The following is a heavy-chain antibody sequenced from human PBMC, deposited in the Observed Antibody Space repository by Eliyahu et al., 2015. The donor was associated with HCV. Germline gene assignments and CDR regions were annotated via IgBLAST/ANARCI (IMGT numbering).Heavy chain of an antibody. CDR3: ARDLNEYGDYPSNDY. CDR1: GFTFXSYG. Sequence: QVQLVESGGGVXQPGXSLXLSCXASGFTFXSYGMHWVRQAPGKGLEWVXVIWYDGSNKYYADSVKGRFTIPRDNSKNTLYLQMNSLRAEDTAVYYCARDLNEYGDYPSNDYWGQGTLVTVSS. D-gene: IGHD4-17*01. CDR2: IWYDGSNK. V-gene: IGHV3-33*01. J-gene: IGHJ4*02.